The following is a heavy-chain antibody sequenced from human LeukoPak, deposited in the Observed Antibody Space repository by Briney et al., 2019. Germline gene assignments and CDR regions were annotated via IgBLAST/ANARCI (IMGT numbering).Heavy chain of an antibody. Sequence: SETLSLTCTGSGGSISGYYWIWIRQPPGKALEWIGSIYYSGSTNYNPSLNSRVTMSVDTSKNQFSLRLSSVTAADTAVYYCARPLFPDPFGDRNWFDPWRQGTLVTVSS. CDR3: ARPLFPDPFGDRNWFDP. J-gene: IGHJ5*02. CDR2: IYYSGST. D-gene: IGHD3-3*01. V-gene: IGHV4-59*01. CDR1: GGSISGYY.